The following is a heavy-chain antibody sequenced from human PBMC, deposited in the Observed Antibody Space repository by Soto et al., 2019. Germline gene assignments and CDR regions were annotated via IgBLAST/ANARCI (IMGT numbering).Heavy chain of an antibody. D-gene: IGHD6-19*01. CDR1: GFTVSRTS. V-gene: IGHV3-7*03. CDR3: VRDTFTHGLVDYDYGLVV. J-gene: IGHJ6*02. CDR2: INQDGSDT. Sequence: GESLKISCAASGFTVSRTSPSWVRQAPGKGLEWVANINQDGSDTYSVDAVKGRFTISRDNTESALYLNMRSVRAEDTAVYYFVRDTFTHGLVDYDYGLVVWGPGTTVTVSS.